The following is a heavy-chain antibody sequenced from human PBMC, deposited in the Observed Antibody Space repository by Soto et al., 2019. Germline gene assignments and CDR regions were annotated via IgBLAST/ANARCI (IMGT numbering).Heavy chain of an antibody. V-gene: IGHV3-23*01. CDR3: AKDASRYCGGDCYSDY. Sequence: GGSLRLSCAASGFTFSNYAMTWVRQGPGKGLEWVSGISGSGGSTYYADSVKGRFTISRDNSKNTLYLQMNSLRAEDTAVYYCAKDASRYCGGDCYSDYWGQGTLVTVSS. CDR2: ISGSGGST. CDR1: GFTFSNYA. D-gene: IGHD2-21*02. J-gene: IGHJ4*02.